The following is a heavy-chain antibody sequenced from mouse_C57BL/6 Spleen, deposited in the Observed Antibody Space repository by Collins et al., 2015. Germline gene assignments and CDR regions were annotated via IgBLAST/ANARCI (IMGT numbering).Heavy chain of an antibody. J-gene: IGHJ2*01. Sequence: QVQLQQSGPELVKPGASVKMSRKASGYTFTDYVISWVKQRTGQGLEWIGEIYPGSGSTYYNEKFKGKATLTADKSSNTAYMQLSSLTSEDSAVYFCATYYYFDYWGQGTTLTVSS. V-gene: IGHV1-81*01. D-gene: IGHD2-10*01. CDR3: ATYYYFDY. CDR1: GYTFTDYV. CDR2: IYPGSGST.